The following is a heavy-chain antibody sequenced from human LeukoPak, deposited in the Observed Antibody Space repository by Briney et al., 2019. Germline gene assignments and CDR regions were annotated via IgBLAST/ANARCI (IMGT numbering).Heavy chain of an antibody. CDR3: ARPIAAAAWEYYYYGMDV. D-gene: IGHD6-13*01. V-gene: IGHV3-7*03. CDR2: IKQDGSEK. CDR1: GFTFSSYW. J-gene: IGHJ6*02. Sequence: GGSLRLSCAASGFTFSSYWMGWVRQAPGKGLEWVANIKQDGSEKHYVDSVKGRFTISRDNAQNSLYLQMNSLRAEDTAVYYCARPIAAAAWEYYYYGMDVWGQGTTVTVSS.